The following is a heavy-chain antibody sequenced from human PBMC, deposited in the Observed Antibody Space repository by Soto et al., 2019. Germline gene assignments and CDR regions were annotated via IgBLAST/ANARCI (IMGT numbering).Heavy chain of an antibody. CDR2: ISQSGNT. D-gene: IGHD6-6*01. Sequence: SETLSLTCAVFSGSFSGYYWSWIRQPPGKGLEWIGEISQSGNTNYSPSLKSRVSISIDTSKKQFSLNLASVSAADTAVYYCARAPKVSGSSQTRPDFWGQGTLVTVSS. CDR1: SGSFSGYY. CDR3: ARAPKVSGSSQTRPDF. V-gene: IGHV4-34*01. J-gene: IGHJ4*02.